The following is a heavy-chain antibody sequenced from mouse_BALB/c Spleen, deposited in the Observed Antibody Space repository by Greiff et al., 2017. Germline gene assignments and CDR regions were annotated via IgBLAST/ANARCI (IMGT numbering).Heavy chain of an antibody. CDR3: ARGRYYGSSPYYFDY. CDR2: IDPANGNT. CDR1: GFNIKDTY. Sequence: VQLKQSGAELVKPGASVKLSCTASGFNIKDTYMHWVKQRPEQGLEWIGRIDPANGNTKYDPKFQGKATITADTSSNTAYLQLSSLTSEDTAVYYCARGRYYGSSPYYFDYWGQGTTLTVSS. V-gene: IGHV14-3*02. D-gene: IGHD1-1*01. J-gene: IGHJ2*01.